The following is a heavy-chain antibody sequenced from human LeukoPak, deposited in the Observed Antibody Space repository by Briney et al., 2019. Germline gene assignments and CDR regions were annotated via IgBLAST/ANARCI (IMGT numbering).Heavy chain of an antibody. D-gene: IGHD3-22*01. V-gene: IGHV1-2*02. CDR2: INPNSGGT. CDR3: ARGLSNYYDSSSNWFDP. J-gene: IGHJ5*02. CDR1: GYTFTGYY. Sequence: ASVKVSCKASGYTFTGYYMHWVRQAPGQGLEWMGWINPNSGGTNYAQKFQGRVTMTRDTSISTAYMELSRLRSDDTAVYYCARGLSNYYDSSSNWFDPWGQGTLVTVSS.